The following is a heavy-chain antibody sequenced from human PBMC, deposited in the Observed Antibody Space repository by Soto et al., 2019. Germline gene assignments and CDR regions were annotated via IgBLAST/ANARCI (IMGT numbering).Heavy chain of an antibody. CDR3: AKDRAGAATLDY. D-gene: IGHD6-25*01. Sequence: QVQLVESGGGVVQPGRSLRLSCAASGFTFSSYGMHWVRQAPGKGLEWVAVISYDGSNKYYADSVKGRFTISRDNSKNTLYLQMNNLRAEDTAVYYCAKDRAGAATLDYWGQGTLVTVSS. V-gene: IGHV3-30*18. J-gene: IGHJ4*02. CDR1: GFTFSSYG. CDR2: ISYDGSNK.